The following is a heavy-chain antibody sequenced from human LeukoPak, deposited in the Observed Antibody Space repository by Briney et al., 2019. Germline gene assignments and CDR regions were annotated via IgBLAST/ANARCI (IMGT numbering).Heavy chain of an antibody. D-gene: IGHD5-18*01. CDR3: ARARTWIQLWFLDY. J-gene: IGHJ4*02. CDR2: ISGSGGST. V-gene: IGHV3-23*01. CDR1: GFTFSSCA. Sequence: GVSLRLSCAASGFTFSSCAMSWVRQAPGKGLEWVSAISGSGGSTYYADSVKGRVTISRDNSKNTLYLQMNSLRAEDTAVYYCARARTWIQLWFLDYWGQGTLVTVSS.